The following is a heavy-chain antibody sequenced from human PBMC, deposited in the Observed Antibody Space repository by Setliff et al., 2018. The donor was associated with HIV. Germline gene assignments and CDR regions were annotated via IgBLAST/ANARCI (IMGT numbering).Heavy chain of an antibody. CDR1: GGSISSYF. CDR2: IYYNGNT. D-gene: IGHD3-3*01. CDR3: VRPAFGIGGGADFDS. Sequence: SETLSLTCTVSGGSISSYFWSWIRQPPGKGLEWIGYIYYNGNTNYSPSLRSRVTISVDTSQSRFSLELTSVTAADTAVYYCVRPAFGIGGGADFDSWGQGTLVTVSS. V-gene: IGHV4-59*08. J-gene: IGHJ4*02.